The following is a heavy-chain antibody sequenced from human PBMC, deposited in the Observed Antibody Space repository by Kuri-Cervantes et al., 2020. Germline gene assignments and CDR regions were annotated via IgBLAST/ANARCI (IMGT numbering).Heavy chain of an antibody. CDR3: ARVPTLGIAARRGRSGVDY. D-gene: IGHD6-6*01. V-gene: IGHV4-39*07. J-gene: IGHJ4*02. CDR1: GGSISSSSYY. Sequence: ESLKISCTVSGGSISSSSYYWGWIRQPPGKGLEWIGSIYYSGSTYYNPSLKSRVTISVDTSKNQFSLKLSSVTAADTAVYYCARVPTLGIAARRGRSGVDYWGQGTLVTVSS. CDR2: IYYSGST.